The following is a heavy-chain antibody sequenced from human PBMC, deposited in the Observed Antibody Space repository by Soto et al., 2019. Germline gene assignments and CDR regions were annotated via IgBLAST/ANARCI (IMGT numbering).Heavy chain of an antibody. D-gene: IGHD3-10*01. CDR2: FDPEDGET. V-gene: IGHV1-24*01. CDR1: GYTLTELS. Sequence: GASVTVSCKVSGYTLTELSMHWVRQAPGKGLEWMGGFDPEDGETIYAQKFQGRVTMTEDTSTDTAYMELSSLRSEDTAVYYCATPITMVRGRYYYYGMDVWGQGTTVTV. CDR3: ATPITMVRGRYYYYGMDV. J-gene: IGHJ6*02.